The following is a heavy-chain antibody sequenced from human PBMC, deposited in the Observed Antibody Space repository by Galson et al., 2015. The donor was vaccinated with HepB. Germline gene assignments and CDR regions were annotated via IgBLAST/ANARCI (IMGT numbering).Heavy chain of an antibody. CDR2: INPSGGST. D-gene: IGHD2-21*02. CDR1: GYTFTNHY. CDR3: ARDLGTYCGGDCLGPFDY. V-gene: IGHV1-46*01. Sequence: SVKVSCKASGYTFTNHYMHWVRQAPGQGLEWMGIINPSGGSTDYAQKFQGRITMTRDTSTTTVYMELSSLRSEDTAVHYCARDLGTYCGGDCLGPFDYWGQGSLVTVSS. J-gene: IGHJ4*02.